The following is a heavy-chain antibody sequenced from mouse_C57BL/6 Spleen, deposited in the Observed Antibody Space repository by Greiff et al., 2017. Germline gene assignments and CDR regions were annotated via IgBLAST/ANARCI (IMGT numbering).Heavy chain of an antibody. D-gene: IGHD3-2*02. Sequence: VQLQQSGAELAKPGASVKLSCKASGYTFTSYWMHWVKQRPGQGLEWIGYINPSSGYTKYNQKFKDKATLTADKHSSTAYMQLSSLTYEGSAVYYCAIWGDSSVYWFAYWGQGTLVTVSA. CDR1: GYTFTSYW. CDR2: INPSSGYT. J-gene: IGHJ3*01. CDR3: AIWGDSSVYWFAY. V-gene: IGHV1-7*01.